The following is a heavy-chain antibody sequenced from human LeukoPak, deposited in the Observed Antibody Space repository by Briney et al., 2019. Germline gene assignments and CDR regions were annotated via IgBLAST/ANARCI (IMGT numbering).Heavy chain of an antibody. J-gene: IGHJ4*02. Sequence: PSETLSLTCAVYGGSFTGYYWSWIRQTPGEGLEWIGEINHSGTTKYNPSLKSRVTISVDTSKNQFSLKLSSMTAADTAVYYCARKEGRSEYQPSFDSWGQGTLVTVSS. CDR2: INHSGTT. D-gene: IGHD2-2*01. CDR1: GGSFTGYY. CDR3: ARKEGRSEYQPSFDS. V-gene: IGHV4-34*01.